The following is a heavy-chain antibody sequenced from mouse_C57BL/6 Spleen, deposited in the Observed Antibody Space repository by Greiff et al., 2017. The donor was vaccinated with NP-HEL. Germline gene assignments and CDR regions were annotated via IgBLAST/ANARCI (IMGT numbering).Heavy chain of an antibody. V-gene: IGHV14-2*01. CDR1: GFNITDYY. CDR3: ARGGYSSGYRYAMDY. J-gene: IGHJ4*01. Sequence: DVQLQESGAELVKPGASVKLSCTASGFNITDYYMHWVKQRPEQGLEWIGRIDPEDGETKYAPKFQGKATITADTSSNTAYLQLSSLTSEDTAVYYWARGGYSSGYRYAMDYWGQGTSVTVSS. CDR2: IDPEDGET. D-gene: IGHD3-2*02.